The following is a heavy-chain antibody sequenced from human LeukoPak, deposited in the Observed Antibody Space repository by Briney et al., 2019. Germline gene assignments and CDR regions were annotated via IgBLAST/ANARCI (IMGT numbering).Heavy chain of an antibody. CDR3: ATLGEYYDSSGYYYN. J-gene: IGHJ4*02. V-gene: IGHV4-34*01. D-gene: IGHD3-22*01. Sequence: SESLSLTCAVYGGSFTGYYWSWIRQPPWKGLEWIGEINHSGSTYYNPSLKSRVTISVDSSKNQFSLKLTSVTAADTAVYYCATLGEYYDSSGYYYNWGQGTLVTVSS. CDR2: INHSGST. CDR1: GGSFTGYY.